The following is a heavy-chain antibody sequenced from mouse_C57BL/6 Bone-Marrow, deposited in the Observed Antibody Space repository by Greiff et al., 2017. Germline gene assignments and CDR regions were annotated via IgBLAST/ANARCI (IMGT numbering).Heavy chain of an antibody. CDR3: ARQSLRSAWLAY. V-gene: IGHV14-2*01. CDR1: GFNIKDYY. Sequence: EVQLQQSGAELVKPGASVKLSCTASGFNIKDYYMHWVKQRTEQGLEWIGRIDPEDGETKYDPKFQGKATITADTSSHTAYLQLISLTSEYTAGDYCARQSLRSAWLAYWGQGTLVTVSA. CDR2: IDPEDGET. J-gene: IGHJ3*01.